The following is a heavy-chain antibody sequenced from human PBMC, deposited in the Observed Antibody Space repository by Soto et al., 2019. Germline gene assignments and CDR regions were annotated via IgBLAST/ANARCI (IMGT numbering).Heavy chain of an antibody. Sequence: SETLSLTCTVSGGSISSYYWSWIRQPPGKGLEWIGYIYYSGSTNYNPSLKSRVTISVDTSKNQFSLKLSSVTAADTAVYYCARVNFSSYYYYGMDVWGQGTTVTVSS. D-gene: IGHD3-3*01. CDR3: ARVNFSSYYYYGMDV. J-gene: IGHJ6*02. V-gene: IGHV4-59*01. CDR2: IYYSGST. CDR1: GGSISSYY.